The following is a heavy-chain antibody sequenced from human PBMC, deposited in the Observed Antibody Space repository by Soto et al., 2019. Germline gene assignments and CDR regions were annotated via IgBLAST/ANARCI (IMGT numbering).Heavy chain of an antibody. D-gene: IGHD3-22*01. CDR3: GGDSSGYYYPDVFDI. J-gene: IGHJ3*02. CDR1: GCTGSGND. V-gene: IGHV3-53*01. CDR2: IYSGGST. Sequence: PGGSMRLSCAAAGCTGSGNDVSWVRQAPGKGLEWVSVIYSGGSTYYADSVKGRFTISRDNAKNSLYLQMNSLRDEDTAVYYCGGDSSGYYYPDVFDIWGQGTMVTVSS.